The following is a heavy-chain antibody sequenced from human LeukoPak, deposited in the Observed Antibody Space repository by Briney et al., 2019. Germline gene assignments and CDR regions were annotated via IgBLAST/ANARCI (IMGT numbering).Heavy chain of an antibody. V-gene: IGHV4-59*01. J-gene: IGHJ6*03. Sequence: SETLSLTCTVSGGSISSYYWSWIRQPPGKGLEWIGYIYYSGSTNYNPSLKSRVTISVDTSKNQFSLKLSSVTAADTAVYYCARNIVVVPADIPDYYYYYMDVWGKGTTVTVSS. CDR1: GGSISSYY. CDR2: IYYSGST. D-gene: IGHD2-2*01. CDR3: ARNIVVVPADIPDYYYYYMDV.